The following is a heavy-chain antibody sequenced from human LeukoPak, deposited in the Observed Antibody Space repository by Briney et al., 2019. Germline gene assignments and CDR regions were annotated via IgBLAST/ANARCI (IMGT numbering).Heavy chain of an antibody. CDR3: ARGLPAAPNWFDP. CDR2: IIPIFGKA. Sequence: SVKVSCKASGGTFSSYAISWVRQAPGQGLEWMGGIIPIFGKANYAQKFQGRVTLIADESTSTVYMELNSLRSEDTAVYYCARGLPAAPNWFDPWGQGALVTVSS. V-gene: IGHV1-69*01. J-gene: IGHJ5*02. D-gene: IGHD3-16*01. CDR1: GGTFSSYA.